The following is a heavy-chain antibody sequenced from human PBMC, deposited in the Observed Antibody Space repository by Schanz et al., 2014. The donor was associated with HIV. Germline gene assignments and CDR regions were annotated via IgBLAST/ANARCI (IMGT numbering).Heavy chain of an antibody. CDR3: ARDKSGSSWYDS. V-gene: IGHV1-46*04. J-gene: IGHJ5*01. CDR1: GGTFGTYT. CDR2: INPSGAGT. D-gene: IGHD6-13*01. Sequence: QVQLVQSGAEVKKPGSSVKVSCKASGGTFGTYTFSWVRQAPGQGLEWMGMINPSGAGTTYARKLQGRVTMTRDTSTSTVYMHLSSLRSDDTAVYFCARDKSGSSWYDSWGQGTLVTVSS.